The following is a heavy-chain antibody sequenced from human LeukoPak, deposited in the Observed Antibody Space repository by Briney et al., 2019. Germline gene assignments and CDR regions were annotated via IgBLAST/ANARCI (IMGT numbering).Heavy chain of an antibody. Sequence: ASVKVSGKASGYTFTSYGISWVRQAPGQGLEWMGWISAYNGNTNYAQKLQGRVTMTTDTSTSTAYMELRSLRSDDTAVYYCARDHCTSSGCYEYYYYGVDVWGQGATVTVSS. CDR1: GYTFTSYG. V-gene: IGHV1-18*01. D-gene: IGHD2-2*01. CDR2: ISAYNGNT. CDR3: ARDHCTSSGCYEYYYYGVDV. J-gene: IGHJ6*02.